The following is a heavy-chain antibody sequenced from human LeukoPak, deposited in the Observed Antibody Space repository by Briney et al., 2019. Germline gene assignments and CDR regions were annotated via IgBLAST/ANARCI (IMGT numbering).Heavy chain of an antibody. CDR3: ARTNYDFWSGLNSTDY. Sequence: PGGSLRLSCAASGFTFSSYAMHWVRQAPGKGLEWVAVISYDGSNKYYADSVKGRFTISRDNAKNSLYLQMNSLRAEDTAVYYCARTNYDFWSGLNSTDYWGQGTLVTVSS. V-gene: IGHV3-30-3*01. D-gene: IGHD3-3*01. J-gene: IGHJ4*02. CDR2: ISYDGSNK. CDR1: GFTFSSYA.